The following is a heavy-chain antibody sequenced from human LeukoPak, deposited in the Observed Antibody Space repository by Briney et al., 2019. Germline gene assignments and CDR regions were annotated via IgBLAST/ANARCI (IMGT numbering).Heavy chain of an antibody. V-gene: IGHV3-23*01. J-gene: IGHJ4*02. CDR1: GFTFSSFG. Sequence: GGSLRLSCAASGFTFSSFGMSWVRQAPGKGLEWVSGISVSGGSSYYADSVKGRFTISRDNSKNTLYLQMNSLRAEDTAVYYCARAVRYYYGSGSYSCFDYWGQGTLVTVSS. CDR2: ISVSGGSS. D-gene: IGHD3-10*01. CDR3: ARAVRYYYGSGSYSCFDY.